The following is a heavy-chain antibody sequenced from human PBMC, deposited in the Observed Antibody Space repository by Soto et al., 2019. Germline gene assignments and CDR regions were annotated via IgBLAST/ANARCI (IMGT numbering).Heavy chain of an antibody. CDR2: INHSGST. J-gene: IGHJ4*02. CDR3: ARSRPHYDFWSGYHRS. V-gene: IGHV4-34*01. Sequence: SETLSLTCAVYGGSFSGYYWSWIRQPPGKGLEWIGEINHSGSTNYNPSLKSRVTISVDTSKNQFSLKLSSVTAADTAVYYCARSRPHYDFWSGYHRSWGQGTLVTVSS. CDR1: GGSFSGYY. D-gene: IGHD3-3*01.